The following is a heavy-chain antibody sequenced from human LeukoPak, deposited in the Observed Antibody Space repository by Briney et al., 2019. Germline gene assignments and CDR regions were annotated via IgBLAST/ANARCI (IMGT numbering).Heavy chain of an antibody. CDR1: GYTFTGYY. CDR3: ARVLRTVYPHFDY. J-gene: IGHJ4*02. V-gene: IGHV1-2*03. Sequence: LVASVKVSCKASGYTFTGYYMHWVRQAPGQGLEWMGWINPNSGGTNYAQKFQGRVTMTRDTSISTAYMELSRLRSDDTAVYYCARVLRTVYPHFDYWGQGTLVTVSS. D-gene: IGHD2-8*01. CDR2: INPNSGGT.